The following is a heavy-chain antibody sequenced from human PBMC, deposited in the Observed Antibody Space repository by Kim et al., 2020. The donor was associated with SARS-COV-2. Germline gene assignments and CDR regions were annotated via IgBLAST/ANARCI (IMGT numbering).Heavy chain of an antibody. CDR3: ANLLSSGTYRDY. CDR1: GFIFSDYW. V-gene: IGHV3-7*01. J-gene: IGHJ4*02. CDR2: MNKDGSEK. D-gene: IGHD1-26*01. Sequence: GGSLRLSCEVSGFIFSDYWMTWVRQAPGKGLQWVAKMNKDGSEKYYVDSVKGRFTISSDNAKNSLYLQMSSLRVEDTAVYYCANLLSSGTYRDYWGQGTLVTVSS.